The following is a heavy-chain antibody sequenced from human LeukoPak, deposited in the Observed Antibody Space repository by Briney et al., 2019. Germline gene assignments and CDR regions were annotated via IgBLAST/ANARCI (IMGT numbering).Heavy chain of an antibody. CDR1: GYTFSSYD. V-gene: IGHV1-8*01. CDR2: MNPNSGNT. Sequence: ASVKVSCKASGYTFSSYDIDWVRQATGQGLEWMGWMNPNSGNTGYAQKFQGRLNMTRNTSIDTAYMELSSLRSDDTAVYYCARRVGSGWPVQHWGQGTLVTVSS. D-gene: IGHD6-19*01. J-gene: IGHJ1*01. CDR3: ARRVGSGWPVQH.